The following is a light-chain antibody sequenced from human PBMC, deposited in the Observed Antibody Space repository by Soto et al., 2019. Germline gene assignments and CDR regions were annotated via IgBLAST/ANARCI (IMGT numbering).Light chain of an antibody. J-gene: IGLJ3*02. CDR1: TGAVTSGYY. CDR2: STS. V-gene: IGLV7-43*01. CDR3: LLFYGDAWV. Sequence: QAVVTQEPSLTVSPGGTVTLTCASSTGAVTSGYYPNWFQQKAGQAPRVLIYSTSNKHSWTPARFSGSLLGGKAALTPSGVQPEDEAEYYCLLFYGDAWVFGGGTQLTVL.